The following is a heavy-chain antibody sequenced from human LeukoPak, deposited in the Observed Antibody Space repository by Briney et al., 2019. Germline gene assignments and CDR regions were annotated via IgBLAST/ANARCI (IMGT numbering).Heavy chain of an antibody. CDR3: ARVPRWSTYYYYYYMDV. CDR2: IYYSGST. D-gene: IGHD4-23*01. CDR1: GGSISSHY. Sequence: SETLSLTCTVSGGSISSHYWSWIRQPPGKGLEWIGYIYYSGSTNYNPSLKSRVTISVDTSKNQFSLKLSSVTAADTAVYYCARVPRWSTYYYYYYMDVWGKGTTVTVSS. J-gene: IGHJ6*03. V-gene: IGHV4-59*11.